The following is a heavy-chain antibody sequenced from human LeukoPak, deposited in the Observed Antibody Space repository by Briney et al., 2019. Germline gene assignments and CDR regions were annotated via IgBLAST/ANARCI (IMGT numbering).Heavy chain of an antibody. CDR1: GGSISSYY. V-gene: IGHV4-59*01. CDR3: AREASWPGPYNWFDP. J-gene: IGHJ5*02. Sequence: SETLSLTCTVSGGSISSYYWSWIRQPPGKGLEWIGYIYYSGSTNYNPSLKSRVTISVDTSKNQFSLKLSSVTAADTAVYYCAREASWPGPYNWFDPWGQGTLVTVSS. D-gene: IGHD6-13*01. CDR2: IYYSGST.